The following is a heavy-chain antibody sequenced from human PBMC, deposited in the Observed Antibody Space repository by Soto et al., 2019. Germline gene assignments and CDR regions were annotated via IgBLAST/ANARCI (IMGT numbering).Heavy chain of an antibody. D-gene: IGHD2-15*01. CDR1: GYTFTGYY. CDR2: INPNSGGT. V-gene: IGHV1-2*04. CDR3: ARSICTSGRCTGLDY. J-gene: IGHJ4*02. Sequence: ASVKVSCKASGYTFTGYYMHWVRQAPGQGLEWMGWINPNSGGTNYAQKFQGWVTMTRDTSISTAYMELNSLRDDDTAIYYCARSICTSGRCTGLDYWGQGTLVTVSS.